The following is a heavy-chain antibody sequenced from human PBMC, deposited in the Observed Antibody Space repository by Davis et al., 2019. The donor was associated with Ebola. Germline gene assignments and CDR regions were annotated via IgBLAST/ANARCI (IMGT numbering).Heavy chain of an antibody. CDR3: TRGLGSNGYYSARY. CDR1: GGTFSSYA. Sequence: SVKVSCKASGGTFSSYAISWVRQAPGQGLEWMGGIIPMFGAADYAQKVQGRVTITADASTSTVYMELSSLKSEDTAVYYCTRGLGSNGYYSARYWGQGTLVTVSS. CDR2: IIPMFGAA. V-gene: IGHV1-69*13. D-gene: IGHD3-22*01. J-gene: IGHJ4*02.